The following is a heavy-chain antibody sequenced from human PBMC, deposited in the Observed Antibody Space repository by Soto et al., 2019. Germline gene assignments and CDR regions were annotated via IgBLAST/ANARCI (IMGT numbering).Heavy chain of an antibody. CDR3: ATGLLGFLEWLFDY. J-gene: IGHJ4*02. V-gene: IGHV1-2*02. Sequence: ASVKVSCKASGYTFTGYYMHWVRQAPGQGLEWMGWINPNSGGTNYAQKFQGRVTMTRDTSISTAYMELGRLRSDDTAVYYCATGLLGFLEWLFDYWGQGTLVTVSS. CDR1: GYTFTGYY. CDR2: INPNSGGT. D-gene: IGHD3-3*01.